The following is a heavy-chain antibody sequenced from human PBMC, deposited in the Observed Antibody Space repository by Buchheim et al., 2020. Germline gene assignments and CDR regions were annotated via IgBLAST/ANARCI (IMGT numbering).Heavy chain of an antibody. CDR3: VKEALGYSYADY. V-gene: IGHV3-23*01. CDR1: GFTFSKSA. D-gene: IGHD5-18*01. CDR2: ISEDGGRT. J-gene: IGHJ4*02. Sequence: EVQLLASGGGFVQAGGSLRLSCAASGFTFSKSAMSWVRQAPGKGLEWVSAISEDGGRTYYADSVEGRVTISRDNSKNTLYLQRNSLRAEDTAIFYCVKEALGYSYADYWGQGTL.